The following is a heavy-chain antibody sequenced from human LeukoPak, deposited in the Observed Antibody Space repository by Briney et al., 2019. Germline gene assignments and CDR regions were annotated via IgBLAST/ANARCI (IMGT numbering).Heavy chain of an antibody. Sequence: SETLSLTCTVSGGSISSYYWSWIRQPPGKGLEWIGYIYYSGSTNYNPSLKSRVTISVDTSKNQFSLKLSSVTAADTAVYYRARVIAAAGQYYYYYGMDVWGQGTTVTVSS. J-gene: IGHJ6*02. CDR3: ARVIAAAGQYYYYYGMDV. V-gene: IGHV4-59*01. CDR2: IYYSGST. D-gene: IGHD6-13*01. CDR1: GGSISSYY.